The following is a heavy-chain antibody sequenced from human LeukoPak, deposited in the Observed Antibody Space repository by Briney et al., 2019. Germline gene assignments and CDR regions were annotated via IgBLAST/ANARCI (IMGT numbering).Heavy chain of an antibody. CDR2: IYHSGST. D-gene: IGHD4-23*01. CDR1: GGSISSYY. J-gene: IGHJ4*02. V-gene: IGHV4-4*09. CDR3: ATLTTVVTAYYFDY. Sequence: SETLSLTCTVSGGSISSYYWSWTRQPPGKGLEWIGYIYHSGSTDYNPSLKSRVTISVDTSKSQFFLKLTSVTAADTAVYYCATLTTVVTAYYFDYWGQGTLVTVSS.